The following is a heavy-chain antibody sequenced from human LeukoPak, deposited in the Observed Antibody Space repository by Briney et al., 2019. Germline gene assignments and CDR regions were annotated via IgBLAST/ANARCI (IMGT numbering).Heavy chain of an antibody. CDR1: GFTFTSYV. D-gene: IGHD1-26*01. Sequence: GGSLRLSCAASGFTFTSYVMSWVRQAPGKGLEWVSGITGSGGSAYYADSVKGRFTIARDNSKNTLYLQMNSLRADDTAVYYCAKEGAASFDYWGQGTMVTVSS. V-gene: IGHV3-23*01. CDR2: ITGSGGSA. J-gene: IGHJ4*02. CDR3: AKEGAASFDY.